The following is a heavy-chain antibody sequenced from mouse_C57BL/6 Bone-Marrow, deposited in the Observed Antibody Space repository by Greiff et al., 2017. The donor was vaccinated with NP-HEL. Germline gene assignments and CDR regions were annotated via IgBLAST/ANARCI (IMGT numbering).Heavy chain of an antibody. Sequence: QVHVKQSGAELARPGASVKLSCKASGYTFTSYGISWVKQRTGQGLEWIGEIYPRSGNTYYNEKFKGKATLTADKSSSTAYMELRSLTSEDSAVYFCARGLRYGSSYDAMDYWGQGTSVTVSS. V-gene: IGHV1-81*01. D-gene: IGHD1-1*01. CDR3: ARGLRYGSSYDAMDY. CDR1: GYTFTSYG. J-gene: IGHJ4*01. CDR2: IYPRSGNT.